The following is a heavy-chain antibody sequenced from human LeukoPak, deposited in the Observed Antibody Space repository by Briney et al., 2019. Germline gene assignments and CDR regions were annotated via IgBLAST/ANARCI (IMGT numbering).Heavy chain of an antibody. J-gene: IGHJ4*02. CDR3: AREDFGVDY. Sequence: GGPLRLSCAASGFTFNSYYMNWVRQAPGKGLVWVSRINRDGSGTIYADSVKGRFTISRDNAKNTLFLQMNSLRAEDTAVYYCAREDFGVDYWGQGTLVTGSS. V-gene: IGHV3-74*01. D-gene: IGHD3-10*01. CDR2: INRDGSGT. CDR1: GFTFNSYY.